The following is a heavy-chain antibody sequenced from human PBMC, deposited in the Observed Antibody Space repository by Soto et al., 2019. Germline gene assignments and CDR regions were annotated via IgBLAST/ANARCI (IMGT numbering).Heavy chain of an antibody. V-gene: IGHV4-34*01. CDR1: GGSFSGYS. CDR3: ARDGSSGRYYFDY. J-gene: IGHJ4*02. D-gene: IGHD6-19*01. CDR2: INHSGST. Sequence: PSETLSLTCAVYGGSFSGYSWSWIRQPPGKGLEWIGEINHSGSTNYNPSLKSRVTISVDTSKNQFSLKLSSVTAADTAVYYCARDGSSGRYYFDYWGQGTLVTVSS.